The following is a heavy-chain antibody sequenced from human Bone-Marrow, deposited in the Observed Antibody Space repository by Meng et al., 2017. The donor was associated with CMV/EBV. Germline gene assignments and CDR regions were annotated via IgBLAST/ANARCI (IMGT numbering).Heavy chain of an antibody. CDR2: ISAYNGNT. D-gene: IGHD3-10*01. CDR3: ARDHVRAGSNPDAFDI. V-gene: IGHV1-18*01. CDR1: GYTFTSYG. J-gene: IGHJ3*02. Sequence: ASVKVSCKASGYTFTSYGISWVRQAPGQGLEWMGWISAYNGNTNYAQKLQGRVTMTTDTSTSTAYMELRSLRSDDTAVYYCARDHVRAGSNPDAFDIWGQGTMVTVS.